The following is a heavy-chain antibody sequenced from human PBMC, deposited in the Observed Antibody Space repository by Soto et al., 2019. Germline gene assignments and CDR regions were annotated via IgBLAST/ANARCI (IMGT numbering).Heavy chain of an antibody. CDR3: ARNEGYSSSWYGDYYYGMDV. V-gene: IGHV3-30-3*01. J-gene: IGHJ6*02. Sequence: PGGSLRLSCAASGFTFSSYAMHWVRQAPGKGLEWVAVISYDGSNKYYADSVKGRFTISRDNSKNTLYLQMNSLRAEDTAVYYCARNEGYSSSWYGDYYYGMDVWGQGTTVTVSS. CDR2: ISYDGSNK. D-gene: IGHD6-13*01. CDR1: GFTFSSYA.